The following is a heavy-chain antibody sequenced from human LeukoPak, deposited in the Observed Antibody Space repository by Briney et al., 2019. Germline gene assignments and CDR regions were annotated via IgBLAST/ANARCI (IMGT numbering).Heavy chain of an antibody. Sequence: GGSLRLSCAASGFIFSDYYMSWIRQAPGKGLEWVSYISSSGSTMYYTDSVKGRFTISRDNAKNSLFLQMNSLRAEDTTVYYCARVLRYCSGGNCYSGGLGYMDVWGKGTTVTISS. CDR1: GFIFSDYY. CDR3: ARVLRYCSGGNCYSGGLGYMDV. J-gene: IGHJ6*03. D-gene: IGHD2-15*01. CDR2: ISSSGSTM. V-gene: IGHV3-11*01.